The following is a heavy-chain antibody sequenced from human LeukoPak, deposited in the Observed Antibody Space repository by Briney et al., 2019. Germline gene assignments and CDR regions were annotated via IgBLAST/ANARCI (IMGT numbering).Heavy chain of an antibody. V-gene: IGHV4-39*06. J-gene: IGHJ5*02. D-gene: IGHD3-22*01. CDR2: IYYSGST. CDR1: GGSISSASYF. CDR3: ARGLYDSSNWFDP. Sequence: SETLSLTCTVSGGSISSASYFWGWIRQPPGKGLEWIGTIYYSGSTYYNPSLKSRVTISVDTSKNQFPLKLSSVTAADTAVYYCARGLYDSSNWFDPWGQGTLVTVSS.